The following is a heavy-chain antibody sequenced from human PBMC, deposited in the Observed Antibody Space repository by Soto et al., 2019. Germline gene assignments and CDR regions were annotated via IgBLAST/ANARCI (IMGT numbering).Heavy chain of an antibody. V-gene: IGHV4-31*03. CDR3: ARAPYCTNGVCYTDYYYGMDV. D-gene: IGHD2-8*01. Sequence: SETLSLTCTVSGGSISSGGYYWSWIRQHPGKGLEWIGYIYYSGSTYYNPSLKSRVTISVDTSKNQFSLKLSSVTAADTAVYYCARAPYCTNGVCYTDYYYGMDVWGQGTTVTVSS. CDR1: GGSISSGGYY. J-gene: IGHJ6*02. CDR2: IYYSGST.